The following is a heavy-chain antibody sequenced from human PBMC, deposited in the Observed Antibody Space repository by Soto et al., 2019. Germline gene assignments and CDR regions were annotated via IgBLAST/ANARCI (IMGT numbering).Heavy chain of an antibody. Sequence: PWGSLRPSCAASGFTFISYWIHLVRQAPLKGLVWVSRINSDGSSTSYADSVKGRFTISRDNAKNTLYLQMNSLRAEDTAVYYCASHNWNYYYYYGMDVWGQGTTVTVSS. CDR1: GFTFISYW. V-gene: IGHV3-74*01. CDR2: INSDGSST. CDR3: ASHNWNYYYYYGMDV. D-gene: IGHD1-20*01. J-gene: IGHJ6*02.